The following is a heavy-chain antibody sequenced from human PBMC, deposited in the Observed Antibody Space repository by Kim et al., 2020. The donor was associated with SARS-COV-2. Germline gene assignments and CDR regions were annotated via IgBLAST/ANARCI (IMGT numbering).Heavy chain of an antibody. J-gene: IGHJ3*01. Sequence: GGSLRLSCAASGFSLSAYGMHWVRQAPGKGLEWVGVISSDGSDKYYGDSVKGRFTISRDNSRNTLYLQMNSLGPEDTAMYYCGKGRSDSPIAFLFDFWGQGTMVIVSS. V-gene: IGHV3-30*18. CDR2: ISSDGSDK. CDR3: GKGRSDSPIAFLFDF. CDR1: GFSLSAYG. D-gene: IGHD2-21*01.